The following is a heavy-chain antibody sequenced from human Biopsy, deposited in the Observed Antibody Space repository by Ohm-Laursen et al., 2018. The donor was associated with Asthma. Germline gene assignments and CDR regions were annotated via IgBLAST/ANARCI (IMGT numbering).Heavy chain of an antibody. V-gene: IGHV1-18*01. CDR2: IRVYNGNT. J-gene: IGHJ6*02. CDR1: GYTFNSAG. D-gene: IGHD3-10*01. CDR3: ARAVDYSHYYGIDV. Sequence: SVKVSCKTSGYTFNSAGITWVRQAAGQGLEWMGWIRVYNGNTKVTQKLEDTVTMITDTSTSTAYIELRSLRSDDTAVYFCARAVDYSHYYGIDVWGQGTTVTVS.